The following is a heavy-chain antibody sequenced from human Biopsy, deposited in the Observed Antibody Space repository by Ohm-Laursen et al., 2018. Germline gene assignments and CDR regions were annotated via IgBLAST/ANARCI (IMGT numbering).Heavy chain of an antibody. Sequence: SLRLSCAASGFTFDDHVMHWVRQAPGKGLEWVSGISWDGGSEGYADSVKGRFTISRDNAKNSLFLQMNSLTTEDTAVYYCVRGYSSSWSGYLDHWGQGTLVTVSS. D-gene: IGHD3-3*01. CDR1: GFTFDDHV. V-gene: IGHV3-9*01. CDR2: ISWDGGSE. CDR3: VRGYSSSWSGYLDH. J-gene: IGHJ4*02.